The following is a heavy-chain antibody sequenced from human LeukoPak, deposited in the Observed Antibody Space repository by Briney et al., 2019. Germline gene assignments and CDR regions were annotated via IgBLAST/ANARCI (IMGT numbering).Heavy chain of an antibody. CDR2: IYYSGST. CDR1: GGSISSSSYY. V-gene: IGHV4-39*01. CDR3: ARRDEGITMVRGVISNFDY. D-gene: IGHD3-10*01. Sequence: SETLSLTCTVSGGSISSSSYYWGWIRQPPGKGLEWIGSIYYSGSTYYNPSLKSRVTISVDTSKNQFSLKLSSVTAADTAVYYCARRDEGITMVRGVISNFDYWGQGTLVTVSS. J-gene: IGHJ4*02.